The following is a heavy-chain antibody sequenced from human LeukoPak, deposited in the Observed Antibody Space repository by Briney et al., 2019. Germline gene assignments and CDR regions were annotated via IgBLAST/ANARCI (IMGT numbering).Heavy chain of an antibody. CDR1: GLTFSSYA. D-gene: IGHD2-2*01. Sequence: PGGSLRLSCAASGLTFSSYAINWVRQAPGKGLEWVSGISGSGGTTYYADSVRGRFTISRDNSKNTLYLQMNSLRAEDTAVYYCAKDGCSSTNCYGAFDIWGQGTMVTVSS. CDR2: ISGSGGTT. V-gene: IGHV3-23*01. J-gene: IGHJ3*02. CDR3: AKDGCSSTNCYGAFDI.